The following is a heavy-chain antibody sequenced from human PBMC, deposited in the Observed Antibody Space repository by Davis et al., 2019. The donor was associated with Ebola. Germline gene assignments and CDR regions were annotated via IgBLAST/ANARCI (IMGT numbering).Heavy chain of an antibody. Sequence: GESLKISCAASGFTFSSYWMHWVRQAPGKGLVWVSRINSDGSSTSYADSVKGRFTISRDNAKNSLYLQMNSLRAEDTAVYYCARGREMATTIDYWGQGTLVTVSS. V-gene: IGHV3-74*01. CDR2: INSDGSST. J-gene: IGHJ4*02. D-gene: IGHD5-24*01. CDR3: ARGREMATTIDY. CDR1: GFTFSSYW.